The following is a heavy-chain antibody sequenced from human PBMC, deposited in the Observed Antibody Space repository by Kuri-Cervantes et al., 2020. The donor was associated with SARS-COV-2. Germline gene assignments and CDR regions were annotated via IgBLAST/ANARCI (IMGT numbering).Heavy chain of an antibody. V-gene: IGHV3-30-3*01. CDR2: ISYDGSNK. Sequence: GGSLRLSCAASGFTFSSYAMHWVRQAPGKGLEWVAVISYDGSNKYYADSVKGRFTISRDNSKNTLYLQMNSLRAEDTAVYYCARGEALYYHMDVWGKGTTVTVSS. J-gene: IGHJ6*03. CDR3: ARGEALYYHMDV. CDR1: GFTFSSYA.